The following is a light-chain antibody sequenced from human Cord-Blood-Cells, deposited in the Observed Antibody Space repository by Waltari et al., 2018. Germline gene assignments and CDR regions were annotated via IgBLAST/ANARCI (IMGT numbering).Light chain of an antibody. CDR3: QQYNNWPPLT. J-gene: IGKJ4*01. CDR2: GAS. Sequence: EIVMTQSPATLSVSPGERATPACRASQSVSSNFAWYQQKPGQAPRLLIYGASTRATGIPARFSGSGSGTEFTLTISSLQSEDFAVYYCQQYNNWPPLTFGGGTKVEIK. V-gene: IGKV3-15*01. CDR1: QSVSSN.